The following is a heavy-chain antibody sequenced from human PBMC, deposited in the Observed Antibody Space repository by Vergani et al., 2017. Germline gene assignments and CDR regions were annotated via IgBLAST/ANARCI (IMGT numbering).Heavy chain of an antibody. D-gene: IGHD4-17*01. CDR2: ISSSSSTI. CDR3: ARDWVWAVTTVPSDYGMDV. V-gene: IGHV3-48*01. Sequence: VQLVESGGGVVQPGRSLRLSCAASGFTFSSYSMNWVRQAPGKGLEWVSYISSSSSTIYYADSVKGRFTISRDNAKNSLYLQMNSLRAEDTAVYYCARDWVWAVTTVPSDYGMDVWGQGTTVTVSS. CDR1: GFTFSSYS. J-gene: IGHJ6*02.